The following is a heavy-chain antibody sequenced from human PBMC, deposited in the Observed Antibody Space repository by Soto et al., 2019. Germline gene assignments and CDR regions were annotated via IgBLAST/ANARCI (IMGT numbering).Heavy chain of an antibody. CDR3: ARDRRKDIVLMVYAIKGPFYYYGLDV. Sequence: GGSLRLSCAASGFTFSSYAMHWVRQVPGKGLEWVAVISYDGSNKYYADSVKGRFTISRDNSKNTLYLQMNSLRAEDTAVYYCARDRRKDIVLMVYAIKGPFYYYGLDVWGQGTTVTVSS. V-gene: IGHV3-30-3*01. CDR2: ISYDGSNK. J-gene: IGHJ6*02. CDR1: GFTFSSYA. D-gene: IGHD2-8*01.